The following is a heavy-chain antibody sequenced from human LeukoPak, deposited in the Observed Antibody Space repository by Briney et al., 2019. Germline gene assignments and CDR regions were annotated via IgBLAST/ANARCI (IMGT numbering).Heavy chain of an antibody. J-gene: IGHJ4*02. V-gene: IGHV4-30-2*01. CDR1: GGSISSGGYS. D-gene: IGHD2-2*01. Sequence: SSQTLSLTCAVSGGSISSGGYSWSWIRQPPGKGLEWIGYIYHSGSTYYNPSLKSRVTISVDRSKNQFSLKLSSVPAADTAVSYCARALYCSSTSCSYFDYWGQGTLVTVSS. CDR3: ARALYCSSTSCSYFDY. CDR2: IYHSGST.